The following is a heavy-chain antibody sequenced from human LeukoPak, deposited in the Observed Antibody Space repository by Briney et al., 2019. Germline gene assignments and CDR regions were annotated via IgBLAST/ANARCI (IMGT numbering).Heavy chain of an antibody. Sequence: GGSLRLSCAASGFSFSNYYMSWIRQAPGKGLEWISYISSSDNTIYYADSVKGRFTISRDNAKNSLYLQMNSLRAEDTAVYYCARPTYDILTGYPYWGQGTLVTVSS. CDR2: ISSSDNTI. D-gene: IGHD3-9*01. J-gene: IGHJ4*02. CDR1: GFSFSNYY. V-gene: IGHV3-11*01. CDR3: ARPTYDILTGYPY.